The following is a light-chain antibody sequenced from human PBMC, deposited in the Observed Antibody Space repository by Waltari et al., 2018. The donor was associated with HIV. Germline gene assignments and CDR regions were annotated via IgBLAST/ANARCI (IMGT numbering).Light chain of an antibody. V-gene: IGKV1-5*03. Sequence: DIQMIPSPSTLSASVGDRVTITCRASQSISSWLAWYQHKPGKAPKHLIYKAYSLESGVPSRFSGSGSGTEFTLTISSLQPDDFATYYCQLRRAFGQGTKVEIK. CDR2: KAY. CDR1: QSISSW. J-gene: IGKJ1*01. CDR3: QLRRA.